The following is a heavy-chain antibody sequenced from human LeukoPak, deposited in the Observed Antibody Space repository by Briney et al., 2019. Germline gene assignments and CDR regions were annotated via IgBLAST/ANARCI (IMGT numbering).Heavy chain of an antibody. J-gene: IGHJ5*02. CDR3: ARERSGSYSWFDP. CDR1: GFTFSTYW. CDR2: INSDGSST. Sequence: PGRSLRLSCATSGFTFSTYWMHWVRQAPGKGLVWVSRINSDGSSTSYADSVKGRFTISRDNAKNTLYLQMNSLRAEDTAVYYCARERSGSYSWFDPWGQGTLVTVSS. V-gene: IGHV3-74*01. D-gene: IGHD1-26*01.